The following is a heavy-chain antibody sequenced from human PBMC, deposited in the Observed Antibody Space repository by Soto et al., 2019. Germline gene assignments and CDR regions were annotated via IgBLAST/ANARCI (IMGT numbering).Heavy chain of an antibody. V-gene: IGHV1-18*01. CDR2: ISAYNGNT. D-gene: IGHD2-2*01. Sequence: GASVKVSCKASGYTFTSYGISWVRQAPGQGLEWMGWISAYNGNTNYAQKLQGRVTMTTDTSTSTAYMELRSLRSDDTAVYYCAILGYCSSTSCPTYYYGSGSYDYWGQGTLVTVSS. CDR1: GYTFTSYG. J-gene: IGHJ4*02. CDR3: AILGYCSSTSCPTYYYGSGSYDY.